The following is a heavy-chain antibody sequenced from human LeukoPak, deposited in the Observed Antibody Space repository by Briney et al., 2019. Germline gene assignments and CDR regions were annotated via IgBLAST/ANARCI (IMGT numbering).Heavy chain of an antibody. Sequence: GGSLRLSCAASGFTFSSYSMNWVRQAPGKGLEWVSYVSSSSSTIYYADSVKGRFTISRDNAKNSLYLQMNSLRAEDTAVYYCARAEVIAIFDYWGQGTLVTVSS. CDR2: VSSSSSTI. D-gene: IGHD2-21*01. V-gene: IGHV3-48*01. J-gene: IGHJ4*02. CDR1: GFTFSSYS. CDR3: ARAEVIAIFDY.